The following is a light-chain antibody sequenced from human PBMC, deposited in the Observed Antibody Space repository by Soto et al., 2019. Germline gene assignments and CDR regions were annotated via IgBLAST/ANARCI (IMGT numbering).Light chain of an antibody. CDR1: SSNIGAGYD. J-gene: IGLJ2*01. V-gene: IGLV1-40*01. Sequence: QSVLTQPPSVSGAPGQRVTISCTGSSSNIGAGYDVHWYQQLPGTAPKLLIYGNSNRPSGVPDRLSGSKSGTSASLAITGLQAEDEADYYCQSYDSVLSGVVFGGGTKLTVL. CDR2: GNS. CDR3: QSYDSVLSGVV.